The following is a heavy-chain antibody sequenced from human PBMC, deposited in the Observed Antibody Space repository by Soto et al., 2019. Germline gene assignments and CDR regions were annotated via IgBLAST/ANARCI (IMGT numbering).Heavy chain of an antibody. J-gene: IGHJ4*02. V-gene: IGHV3-13*01. CDR1: GFTFSSYD. CDR2: IGTAGDT. D-gene: IGHD5-18*01. Sequence: EVQLVESGGGLVQPGGSLRLSCAASGFTFSSYDMHWVRQATGKGLEWVSAIGTAGDTYYPGSVKGRFTISRENAKNSLYLQMNSLRAGDTAVYYCARGAQPWLLGSTHFDYWGQGTLVTVSS. CDR3: ARGAQPWLLGSTHFDY.